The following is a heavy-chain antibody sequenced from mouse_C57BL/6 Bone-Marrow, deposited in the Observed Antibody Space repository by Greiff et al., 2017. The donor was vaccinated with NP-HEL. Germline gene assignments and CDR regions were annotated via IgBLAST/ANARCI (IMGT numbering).Heavy chain of an antibody. Sequence: QVQLQQSGAELVKPGASVKLSCKASGYTFTEYTIHWVKQRPGQGLEWIGWFYPGSGSIKYNEKFKDKATLTADKSSSTAYMDLSRLTSEDSAVYFCARDGDYVGSSSGYLDVWDRGKAVTVSA. CDR3: ARDGDYVGSSSGYLDV. CDR1: GYTFTEYT. CDR2: FYPGSGSI. D-gene: IGHD1-1*01. V-gene: IGHV1-62-2*01. J-gene: IGHJ1*03.